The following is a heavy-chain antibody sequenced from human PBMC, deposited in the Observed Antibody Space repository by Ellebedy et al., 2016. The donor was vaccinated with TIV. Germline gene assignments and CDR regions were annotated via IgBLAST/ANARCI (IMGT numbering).Heavy chain of an antibody. J-gene: IGHJ3*01. Sequence: GGSLRLSCAASGFTLRSHWMHWVRQAPGKGLLWVSSINSDGSTTRYADSVQGRFTISRDNARNTLYLQTNSLRVEDTAVYYCAREIVASAKGGAFDVWGQGTMVTVSS. CDR1: GFTLRSHW. CDR2: INSDGSTT. V-gene: IGHV3-74*01. D-gene: IGHD4/OR15-4a*01. CDR3: AREIVASAKGGAFDV.